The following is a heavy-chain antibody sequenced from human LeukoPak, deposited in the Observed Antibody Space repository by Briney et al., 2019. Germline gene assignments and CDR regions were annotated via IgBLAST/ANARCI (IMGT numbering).Heavy chain of an antibody. D-gene: IGHD2-2*01. CDR3: ASSVVPAAFDY. J-gene: IGHJ4*02. Sequence: GGSLRLSCAASGFTFSDYYMSWIRQAPGKGLEWVSYISSSGSTIYYADSVKGRFTISRDNAKNSLYLQMNSLRAEDTAVYYCASSVVPAAFDYWGQGTLVTVSS. CDR2: ISSSGSTI. CDR1: GFTFSDYY. V-gene: IGHV3-11*01.